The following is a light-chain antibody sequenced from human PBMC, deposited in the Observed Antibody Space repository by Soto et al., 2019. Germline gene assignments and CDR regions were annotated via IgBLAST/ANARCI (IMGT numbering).Light chain of an antibody. CDR2: GAS. V-gene: IGKV3-15*01. J-gene: IGKJ5*01. Sequence: EIWMTTSPATLSVSPGESTPLSCRASQSVSRILAWYQQKPGQAPRLLIYGASTRATGIPVRFSGSGSGTDFTLTISSLEPEDFAVYYCQQRSDWRITFGQGARLEI. CDR3: QQRSDWRIT. CDR1: QSVSRI.